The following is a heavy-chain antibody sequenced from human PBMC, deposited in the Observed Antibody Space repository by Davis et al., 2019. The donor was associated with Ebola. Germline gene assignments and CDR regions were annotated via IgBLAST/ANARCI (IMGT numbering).Heavy chain of an antibody. J-gene: IGHJ4*02. CDR3: ARNSPGGEVDY. CDR2: ISYDGSNK. CDR1: GFTFSSYG. D-gene: IGHD4-23*01. V-gene: IGHV3-30*03. Sequence: AGSLRLSCAASGFTFSSYGMHWVRQAPGKGLEWVAVISYDGSNKYYADSVKGRFTISRDNSKNTLYLQMNSLRAEDTAVYYCARNSPGGEVDYWGQGTLVTVSS.